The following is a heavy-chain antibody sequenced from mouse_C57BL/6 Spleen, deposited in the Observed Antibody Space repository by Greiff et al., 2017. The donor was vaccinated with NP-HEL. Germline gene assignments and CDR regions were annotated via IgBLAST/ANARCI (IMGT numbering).Heavy chain of an antibody. CDR1: GYTFTSYW. CDR2: IDPNSGGT. Sequence: QVQLQQPGAELVKPGASVKLSCKASGYTFTSYWMHWVKQRPGRGLERIGRIDPNSGGTKYNEKFKSKATLTVDKPSSTAYMQLSSLTSEDSAVYYCARGALRGAMDYWGQGTSVTVSS. CDR3: ARGALRGAMDY. D-gene: IGHD1-2*01. J-gene: IGHJ4*01. V-gene: IGHV1-72*01.